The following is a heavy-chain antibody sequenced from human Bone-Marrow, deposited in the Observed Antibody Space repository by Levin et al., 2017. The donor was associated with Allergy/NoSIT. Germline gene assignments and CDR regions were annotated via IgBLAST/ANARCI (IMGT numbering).Heavy chain of an antibody. CDR1: GYSFTTYA. D-gene: IGHD6-6*01. V-gene: IGHV7-4-1*02. Sequence: PRASVKVSCKASGYSFTTYAMNWVRQAPGQGLEWMGWISTSSGKPTYAQGFTGRFVFSLDTSVSTAYLQISSLKAEDTAVYYCARLYSSSSKGSHDYWGQGTLVTVSS. J-gene: IGHJ4*02. CDR2: ISTSSGKP. CDR3: ARLYSSSSKGSHDY.